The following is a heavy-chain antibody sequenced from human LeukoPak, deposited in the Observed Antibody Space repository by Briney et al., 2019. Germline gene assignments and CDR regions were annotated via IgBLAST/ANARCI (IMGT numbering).Heavy chain of an antibody. CDR2: IIPIFGTA. CDR1: GGTFSSYA. D-gene: IGHD1-26*01. J-gene: IGHJ4*02. Sequence: GASAKVSCKASGGTFSSYAISWVRQAPGQGLEWMGGIIPIFGTANYAQKFQGGVTITTDESTSTAYMELSSLRSEDTAVYYCARRGIVGATFDYWGQGTLVTVSS. V-gene: IGHV1-69*05. CDR3: ARRGIVGATFDY.